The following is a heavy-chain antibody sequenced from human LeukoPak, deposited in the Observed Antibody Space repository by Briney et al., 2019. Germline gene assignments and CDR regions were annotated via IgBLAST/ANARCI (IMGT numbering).Heavy chain of an antibody. CDR2: ISAYNGNT. D-gene: IGHD1-26*01. CDR3: ARVRVGATGAFDY. CDR1: GYTFTGYY. J-gene: IGHJ4*02. Sequence: ASVKVSCKASGYTFTGYYMHWVRQAPGQGLEWMGWISAYNGNTNYAQKLQGRVTTTTDTSTSTAYMELRSLRSDDTAVYYCARVRVGATGAFDYWGQGTLVTVSS. V-gene: IGHV1-18*04.